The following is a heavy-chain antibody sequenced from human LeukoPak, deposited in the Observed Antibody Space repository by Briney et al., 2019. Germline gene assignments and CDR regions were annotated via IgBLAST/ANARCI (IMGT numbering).Heavy chain of an antibody. D-gene: IGHD3-22*01. V-gene: IGHV3-23*01. CDR1: GFTFSSYV. J-gene: IGHJ3*02. Sequence: PGGSLRLSCAASGFTFSSYVMSWVRQAPGGGLEWVSAISGSGGSTYYADSVKGRFTISRDNSKNTLYLQMNSLRAEDTAVYYCAKDRAFYYDSSGYYPDAFDIWGQGTMVTVSS. CDR2: ISGSGGST. CDR3: AKDRAFYYDSSGYYPDAFDI.